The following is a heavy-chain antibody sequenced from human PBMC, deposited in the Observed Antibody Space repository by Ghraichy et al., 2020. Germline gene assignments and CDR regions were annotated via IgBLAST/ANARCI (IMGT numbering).Heavy chain of an antibody. D-gene: IGHD3-10*01. J-gene: IGHJ4*02. CDR2: ITDGGGGT. Sequence: GGSLRLSCAASGFTFSNYAMSWVRQAPGKGLEWVSSITDGGGGTDYADSVKGRFTISRDNSKKTLYLQMNSLRAEDTAVYYCAKDDNGSGSYYTLSFDYWGQGTLVTVSS. CDR3: AKDDNGSGSYYTLSFDY. V-gene: IGHV3-23*01. CDR1: GFTFSNYA.